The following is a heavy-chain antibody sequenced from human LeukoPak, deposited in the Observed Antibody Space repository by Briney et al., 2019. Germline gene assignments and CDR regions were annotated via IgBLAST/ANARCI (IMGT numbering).Heavy chain of an antibody. D-gene: IGHD4-17*01. J-gene: IGHJ1*01. CDR1: GGSISSYY. CDR2: IYHSGST. Sequence: SETLSLTCTVSGGSISSYYWSWIRQPPGKGLEWIGYIYHSGSTYYNPSLKSRVTISVDRSKNQFSLKLSSVTAADTAVYYCARGSPDYGDYIIEYFQHWGQGTLVTVSS. CDR3: ARGSPDYGDYIIEYFQH. V-gene: IGHV4-59*12.